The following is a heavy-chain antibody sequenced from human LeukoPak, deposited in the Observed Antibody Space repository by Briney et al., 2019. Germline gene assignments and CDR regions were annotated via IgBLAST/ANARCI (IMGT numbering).Heavy chain of an antibody. D-gene: IGHD3-10*01. CDR1: GFSFSDHY. J-gene: IGHJ3*02. V-gene: IGHV3-7*03. CDR2: IKQDGSEK. CDR3: AKGVRITMVRGAFDI. Sequence: SGGSLRLSCATSGFSFSDHYMDWVRQAPGKGLEWVANIKQDGSEKYYVDSVKGRFTISRDNAENSLYLQMNSLRAEDTALYYCAKGVRITMVRGAFDIWGQGTMVTVSS.